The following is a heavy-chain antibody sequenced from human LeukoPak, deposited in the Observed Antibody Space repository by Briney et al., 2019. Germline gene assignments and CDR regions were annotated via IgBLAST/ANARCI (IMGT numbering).Heavy chain of an antibody. CDR2: IYSGTT. Sequence: GGSLRLSCTVSGFSVSDNSMSWVRQAPGKGLEWVSFIYSGTTHYSDSVKGRFTISRDNSKNTLYLQMNSLRAEDAAVYYCARRAGAYSHPYDYWGQGTLVTVSS. V-gene: IGHV3-53*01. CDR1: GFSVSDNS. J-gene: IGHJ4*02. CDR3: ARRAGAYSHPYDY. D-gene: IGHD4/OR15-4a*01.